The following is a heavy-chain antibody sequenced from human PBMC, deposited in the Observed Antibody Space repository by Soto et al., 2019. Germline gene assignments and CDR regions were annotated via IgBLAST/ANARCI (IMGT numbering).Heavy chain of an antibody. V-gene: IGHV5-51*01. D-gene: IGHD3-3*01. CDR2: IYPGDSDT. Sequence: GESLKISCKGSGYSFTSYWIGWVRQMPGKGLEWMGIIYPGDSDTGYSPSFQGQVTISADKSISTAYLQWSSLKASDTAMYYCARHSATIFGVVQYYFDYWGQGTLVTVSS. CDR3: ARHSATIFGVVQYYFDY. CDR1: GYSFTSYW. J-gene: IGHJ4*02.